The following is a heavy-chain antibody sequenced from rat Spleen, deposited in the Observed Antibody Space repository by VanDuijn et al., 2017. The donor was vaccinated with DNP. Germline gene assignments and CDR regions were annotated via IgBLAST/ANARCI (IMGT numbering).Heavy chain of an antibody. CDR1: GFTFSNYD. D-gene: IGHD1-4*01. J-gene: IGHJ2*01. V-gene: IGHV5-22*01. Sequence: EVQLVESGGGLVQPGRSLKLSCAASGFTFSNYDMAWVRQAPKKGLEWVAYISFEGSSAYFGDSVKGRFTISRDNAKSTLYLQMNSLRSEDTATYYCARGSSLPGYLDYWGQGVLVTVSS. CDR3: ARGSSLPGYLDY. CDR2: ISFEGSSA.